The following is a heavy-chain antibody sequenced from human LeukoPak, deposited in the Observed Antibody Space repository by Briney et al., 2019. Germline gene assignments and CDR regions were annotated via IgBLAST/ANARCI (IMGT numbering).Heavy chain of an antibody. CDR2: ISSSSSSYT. D-gene: IGHD3-10*01. V-gene: IGHV3-11*06. J-gene: IGHJ4*02. CDR1: GFTFSDYY. CDR3: ARDSGDFGSLLLLDY. Sequence: GGSLRLSCAASGFTFSDYYMSWTRQAPGKGLEWVSYISSSSSSYTNYADSVKGRFTISRDNAKNSLYLQMNSLRAEDTAVYYCARDSGDFGSLLLLDYWGQGTLVTVSS.